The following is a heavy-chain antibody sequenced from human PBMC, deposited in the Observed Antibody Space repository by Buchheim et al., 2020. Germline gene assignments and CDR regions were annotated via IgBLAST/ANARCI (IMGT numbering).Heavy chain of an antibody. V-gene: IGHV3-66*02. CDR2: IYRGGTT. CDR3: AKAVLIADYYYGMDV. CDR1: GFTVSSNY. D-gene: IGHD3-10*01. J-gene: IGHJ6*02. Sequence: EVQVVESGGDLVQPGGSLRLSCAASGFTVSSNYMNWVRQAPGKGLEWVSIIYRGGTTYYADSVRGRFTISRDNSKKTLDLQMNSLRTEDTAVYYCAKAVLIADYYYGMDVWGPGTT.